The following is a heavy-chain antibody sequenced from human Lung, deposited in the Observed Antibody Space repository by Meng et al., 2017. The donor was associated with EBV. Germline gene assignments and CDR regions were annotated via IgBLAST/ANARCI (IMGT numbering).Heavy chain of an antibody. CDR2: INHGGST. D-gene: IGHD2-2*01. CDR3: ARGGTSSAPFDY. V-gene: IGHV4-34*01. CDR1: GGSFSTYY. Sequence: QGRRPRWGAGLLKPSEPLSLTCAVYGGSFSTYYGSWLRQSPGKGLAWIGEINHGGSTNYNPSLKSRVTISVVTSKTQFSLKVTSVTAADTAVYYCARGGTSSAPFDYWGQETLVTVSS. J-gene: IGHJ4*02.